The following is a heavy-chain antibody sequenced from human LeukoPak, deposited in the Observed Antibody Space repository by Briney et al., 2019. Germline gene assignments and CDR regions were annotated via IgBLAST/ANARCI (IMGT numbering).Heavy chain of an antibody. CDR1: GFTFRNYW. V-gene: IGHV3-7*03. CDR2: IKQDGSDR. Sequence: GGSLRLSCAASGFTFRNYWMSWVRQVPGTGLEWVANIKQDGSDRNYVTSVRGRFTISRDNAESSLYLQMNSLRAEDTAVYYCVRNLAVAGTCFDSWGQGTLVTVSS. D-gene: IGHD6-19*01. CDR3: VRNLAVAGTCFDS. J-gene: IGHJ4*02.